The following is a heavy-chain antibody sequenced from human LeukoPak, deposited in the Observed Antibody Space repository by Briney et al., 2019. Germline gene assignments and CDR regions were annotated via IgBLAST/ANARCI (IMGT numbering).Heavy chain of an antibody. CDR2: INPNSGGT. CDR3: ARSFNRNYYFGIDL. D-gene: IGHD3-16*02. J-gene: IGHJ6*02. CDR1: GYTFTGYY. V-gene: IGHV1-2*02. Sequence: ASVKVSCKASGYTFTGYYMHWVRQAPGQGLEWMGWINPNSGGTNYAQKFQGRVTMTRDTSISTAYMELSRLRSDDTAVYYCARSFNRNYYFGIDLWGQGTTVTVSS.